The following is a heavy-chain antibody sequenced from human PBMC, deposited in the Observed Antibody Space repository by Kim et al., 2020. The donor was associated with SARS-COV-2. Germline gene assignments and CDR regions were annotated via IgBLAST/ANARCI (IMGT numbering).Heavy chain of an antibody. CDR2: ISGSGGST. D-gene: IGHD6-13*01. CDR3: ATAPLLSIAAADLDY. V-gene: IGHV3-23*01. J-gene: IGHJ4*02. CDR1: GFTFSSYA. Sequence: GGSLRLSCAASGFTFSSYAMSWVRQAPGKGLEWVSAISGSGGSTYYADSVKGRFTISRDNSKNTLYLQMNSLRAEDTAVYYCATAPLLSIAAADLDYWGQGTLVTVSS.